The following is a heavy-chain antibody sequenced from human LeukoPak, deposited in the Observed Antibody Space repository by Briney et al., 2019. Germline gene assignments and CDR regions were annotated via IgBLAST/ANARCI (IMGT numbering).Heavy chain of an antibody. J-gene: IGHJ4*02. CDR2: SKNKADSDTT. Sequence: QAGGSLRLSCAASGSTFSAHNKDWVREAPGKGLEWVGRSKNKADSDTTEYAASVKGRFTIPRDDPKNSLFLQMNSLKIEDTAVYYCVRSRFGTGFDYWGQGTLVTVSS. V-gene: IGHV3-72*01. CDR3: VRSRFGTGFDY. D-gene: IGHD1-1*01. CDR1: GSTFSAHN.